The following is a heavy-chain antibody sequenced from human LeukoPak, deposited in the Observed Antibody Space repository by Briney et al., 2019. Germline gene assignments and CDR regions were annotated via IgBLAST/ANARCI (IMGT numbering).Heavy chain of an antibody. J-gene: IGHJ4*02. CDR3: ARRELAGSTAYFDY. Sequence: ASVKVSCKASGYTFTSYYIHWVRQAPGQGLEWMGIINPSGGSTNYAQDFQGRVTMTRDASTSTVYMELSSLRSEDTAVYYCARRELAGSTAYFDYWGQGTLVTVSS. CDR1: GYTFTSYY. D-gene: IGHD1-26*01. CDR2: INPSGGST. V-gene: IGHV1-46*01.